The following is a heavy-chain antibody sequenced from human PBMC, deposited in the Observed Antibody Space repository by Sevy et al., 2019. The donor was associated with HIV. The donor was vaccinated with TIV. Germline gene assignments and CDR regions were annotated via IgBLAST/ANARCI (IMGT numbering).Heavy chain of an antibody. CDR3: AKNIWTGYYVPHGY. CDR1: GFSFRNYG. CDR2: ISNDGSNK. J-gene: IGHJ4*02. D-gene: IGHD3-9*01. V-gene: IGHV3-30*02. Sequence: GGFLRLSCAASGFSFRNYGMHWVRQAPGKGLEWVAFISNDGSNKYYADSVKGRFTISRDNSQNTLYLQVNNVRADDTAVFYCAKNIWTGYYVPHGYWGQGTLVTVSS.